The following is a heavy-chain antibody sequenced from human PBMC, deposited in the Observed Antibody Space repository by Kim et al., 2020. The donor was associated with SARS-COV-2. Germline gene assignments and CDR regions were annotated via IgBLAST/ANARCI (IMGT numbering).Heavy chain of an antibody. J-gene: IGHJ4*02. CDR2: IDPSDSYT. Sequence: GESLKISCKGSGYSFTSYWISWVRQMPGKGLEWMGRIDPSDSYTNYSPSFQGHVTISADKSISTAYLQWSSLKASDTAMYYCARHEYYDSSGYYHSLDYWGQGTLVTVSS. CDR1: GYSFTSYW. CDR3: ARHEYYDSSGYYHSLDY. D-gene: IGHD3-22*01. V-gene: IGHV5-10-1*01.